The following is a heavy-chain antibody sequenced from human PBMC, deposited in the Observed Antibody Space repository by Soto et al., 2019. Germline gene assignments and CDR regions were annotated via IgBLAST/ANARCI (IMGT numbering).Heavy chain of an antibody. V-gene: IGHV1-69*02. CDR1: AGTFNSYT. CDR3: ATSYGSGSTHVDN. CDR2: VNPIVGMS. D-gene: IGHD3-10*01. J-gene: IGHJ4*02. Sequence: QVQLVQSGAEVKKPGSSVKVSCTASAGTFNSYTINWVRQTPGQGLEWVGRVNPIVGMSNSALKFQGRVTITAHKSTIRAYMDLTSLRSEDTAVYYCATSYGSGSTHVDNWGQGTLVTVSS.